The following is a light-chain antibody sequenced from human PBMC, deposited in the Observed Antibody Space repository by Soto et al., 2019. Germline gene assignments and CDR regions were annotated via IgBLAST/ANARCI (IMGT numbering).Light chain of an antibody. CDR3: QQYNNWPTVFT. CDR1: QNVRSN. J-gene: IGKJ3*01. V-gene: IGKV3D-15*01. Sequence: EIMMKQSPATLSVSLGERATLFCRASQNVRSNLAWYQQKPGQAPRLLIHGASSRATGITDRFSGSGFGTEFTLTINSLQSEAFAVYYCQQYNNWPTVFTFGPGTKVEI. CDR2: GAS.